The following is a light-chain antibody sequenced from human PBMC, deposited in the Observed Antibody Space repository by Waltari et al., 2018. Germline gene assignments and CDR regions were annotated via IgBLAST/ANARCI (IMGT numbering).Light chain of an antibody. CDR2: EVS. J-gene: IGLJ1*01. Sequence: QSALTQPPSVSGSPGQSVTISCTGTSSDVGGYNRVSWYQQPPGTAPNLMIYEVSNRPSGVPDRFSGSKSGNTASLTISGLQAEDEADYYCNSYKTGSSYVFGTGTKVTVL. CDR3: NSYKTGSSYV. CDR1: SSDVGGYNR. V-gene: IGLV2-18*02.